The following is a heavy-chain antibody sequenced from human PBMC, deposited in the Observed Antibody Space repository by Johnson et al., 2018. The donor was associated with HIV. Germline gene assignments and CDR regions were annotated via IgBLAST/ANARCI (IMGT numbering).Heavy chain of an antibody. J-gene: IGHJ3*02. CDR3: ARVEWELDAFDI. D-gene: IGHD1-26*01. CDR1: GFTVSRDY. CDR2: FNNDGNTT. V-gene: IGHV3-74*02. Sequence: VQLVESGGGLIQPGGSLRLSCAASGFTVSRDYMSWVRQPPGKGLEWVSRFNNDGNTTTYADSVKGRFTNSRDNAKNTLYLQMDSLRAEDTAVYYCARVEWELDAFDIWGQGTMVTVSS.